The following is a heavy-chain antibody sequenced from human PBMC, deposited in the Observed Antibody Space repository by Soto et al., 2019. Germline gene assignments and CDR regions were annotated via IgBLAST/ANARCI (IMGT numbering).Heavy chain of an antibody. CDR2: IYWNDDK. CDR1: GFSLSTSGVG. V-gene: IGHV2-5*01. J-gene: IGHJ4*02. Sequence: QITLKESGPTLVKPTQTLTLTCTFSGFSLSTSGVGVGWIRQPPGKALEWLSLIYWNDDKRYSPSLKSRLTSTKDTSKNQVVLTMTNMDPVDTATYYCAHRHNPGGSMWYYFDYWGQGTLVTVSS. D-gene: IGHD2-21*01. CDR3: AHRHNPGGSMWYYFDY.